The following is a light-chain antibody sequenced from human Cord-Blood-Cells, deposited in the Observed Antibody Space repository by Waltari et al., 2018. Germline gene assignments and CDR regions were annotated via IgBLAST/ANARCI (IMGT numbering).Light chain of an antibody. CDR2: DFS. Sequence: QSALTQPASVSGSPGQSITISCTGTSSDVGGINYVPWYQQHPGKAPNLMSDDFSNRPSGVSNRFSGSKSGNTASLTISWLQAEDEADYYCSSYTSSSTYVVFGGGTKLTVL. J-gene: IGLJ2*01. CDR1: SSDVGGINY. CDR3: SSYTSSSTYVV. V-gene: IGLV2-14*01.